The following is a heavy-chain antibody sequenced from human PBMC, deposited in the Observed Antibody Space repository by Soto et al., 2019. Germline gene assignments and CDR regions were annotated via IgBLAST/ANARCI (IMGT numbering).Heavy chain of an antibody. CDR2: VYWDDDE. CDR3: VRQDSRGGYVAC. Sequence: QITLRESGPALVKPTQTRTLTCTVSGFSLTTDGVGVGWVRQPPGKALEWLTLVYWDDDERYSRPLQSRLTIARDTSRYKVVLTLNNVHPVETATEYCVRQDSRGGYVACWGQGNLVTVAS. V-gene: IGHV2-5*02. CDR1: GFSLTTDGVG. J-gene: IGHJ4*02. D-gene: IGHD2-15*01.